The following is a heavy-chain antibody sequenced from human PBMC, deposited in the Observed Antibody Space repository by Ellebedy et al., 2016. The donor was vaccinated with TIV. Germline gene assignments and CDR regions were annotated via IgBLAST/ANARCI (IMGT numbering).Heavy chain of an antibody. J-gene: IGHJ6*02. D-gene: IGHD3/OR15-3a*01. CDR1: GYTFSNYG. CDR2: IWYDGSNK. V-gene: IGHV3-33*01. CDR3: ARAADDLWTGNYYYYYGMDV. Sequence: GGSLRLXXAAFGYTFSNYGMHWVRQTPGKGLEWVAVIWYDGSNKYYGDSMKGRFTISRDNSKNTLYLQMNSLRAEDTAVYYCARAADDLWTGNYYYYYGMDVWGQGTMVTVSS.